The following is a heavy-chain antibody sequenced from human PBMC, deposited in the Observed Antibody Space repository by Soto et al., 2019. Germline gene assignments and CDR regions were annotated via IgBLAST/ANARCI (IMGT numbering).Heavy chain of an antibody. Sequence: QVQLVESGGGVVQPGRSLRLSCAASGFTFSSYGMHWVRQAPGKGLEWVAVIWYDGSNKYYADSVKGRFPISRDNSQNTLYLQMNSLRAEDTAVYYCALTTVSYFDYWGQGTLVTVSS. CDR3: ALTTVSYFDY. V-gene: IGHV3-33*01. CDR2: IWYDGSNK. J-gene: IGHJ4*02. CDR1: GFTFSSYG. D-gene: IGHD4-17*01.